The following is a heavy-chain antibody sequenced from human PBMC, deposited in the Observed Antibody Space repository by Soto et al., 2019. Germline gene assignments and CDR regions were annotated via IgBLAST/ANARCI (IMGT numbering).Heavy chain of an antibody. V-gene: IGHV3-23*01. D-gene: IGHD6-19*01. Sequence: EVQLLESGGGLVQPGGSLRLSCAASGFTFSSYAMTWVRQAPGKGLEWVSVISDSDNATYYADSVKGRFTISRDNSKNTLYLQFNRLRAEDTAVYYCAKGVSSSAWSASDNWGQGTLVTVSS. CDR1: GFTFSSYA. CDR2: ISDSDNAT. J-gene: IGHJ4*02. CDR3: AKGVSSSAWSASDN.